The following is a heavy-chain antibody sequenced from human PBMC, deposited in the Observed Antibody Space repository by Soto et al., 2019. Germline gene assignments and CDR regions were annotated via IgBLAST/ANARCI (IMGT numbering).Heavy chain of an antibody. V-gene: IGHV3-74*01. CDR2: IHSDGSTT. Sequence: EVQLVESEGGLVQRGGSLRLSCAASGFTFNYYWMHWVRQAPGQGLVWVSHIHSDGSTTTYADSVKGRFTISRDNAKNTLYLQMNSLRGEDTAVYYCVRGDKGGFELWGQGTTVTVSS. CDR3: VRGDKGGFEL. J-gene: IGHJ3*01. D-gene: IGHD2-21*02. CDR1: GFTFNYYW.